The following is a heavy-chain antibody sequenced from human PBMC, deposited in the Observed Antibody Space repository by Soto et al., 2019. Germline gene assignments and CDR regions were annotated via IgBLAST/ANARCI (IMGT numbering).Heavy chain of an antibody. CDR1: GGSISSYY. CDR3: ARDVRDGYKSYYYGMDV. V-gene: IGHV4-59*01. J-gene: IGHJ6*02. D-gene: IGHD5-12*01. CDR2: IYYSGGT. Sequence: SETLSLTCTVSGGSISSYYWSWIRQPPGKGLEWIGYIYYSGGTNYNPSIKSRVNISVDTSKNQFSLKLSSVTAADTAVYYCARDVRDGYKSYYYGMDVWGQGTTVTVSS.